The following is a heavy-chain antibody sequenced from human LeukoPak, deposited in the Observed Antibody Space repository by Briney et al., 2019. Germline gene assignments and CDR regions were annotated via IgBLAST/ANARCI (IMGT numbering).Heavy chain of an antibody. V-gene: IGHV3-30*18. CDR3: AKEGYCTNGVCASFDY. D-gene: IGHD2-8*01. J-gene: IGHJ4*02. Sequence: GGSLRLSCAASGFAFSSYGMHWVRQAPGKGLEWVAVISYDGSNKYYADSVKAGFTISRDNSKNTLYLQMNSLRPEDTAVYYCAKEGYCTNGVCASFDYWGQGPLVTVSS. CDR2: ISYDGSNK. CDR1: GFAFSSYG.